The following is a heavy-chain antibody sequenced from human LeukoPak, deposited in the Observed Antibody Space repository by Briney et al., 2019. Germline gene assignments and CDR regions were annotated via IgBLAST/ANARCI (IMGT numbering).Heavy chain of an antibody. Sequence: SVKVSCKASGGTFSSYAISWVRQAPGQGLAWMGGIIPIFGTANYAQKFQGRVTITTDESTSTAYMELSSLRSEDTAVYYCARSTNDFSTGNWFDPWGQGTLVTVSS. CDR2: IIPIFGTA. CDR1: GGTFSSYA. D-gene: IGHD3-3*01. J-gene: IGHJ5*02. V-gene: IGHV1-69*05. CDR3: ARSTNDFSTGNWFDP.